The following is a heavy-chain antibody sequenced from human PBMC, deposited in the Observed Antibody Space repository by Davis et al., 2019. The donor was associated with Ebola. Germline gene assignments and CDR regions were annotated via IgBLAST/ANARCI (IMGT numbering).Heavy chain of an antibody. J-gene: IGHJ1*01. D-gene: IGHD3-22*01. CDR1: GFTFSSYW. CDR3: ARDPGVGTASSGTSF. CDR2: IKQDGSDT. V-gene: IGHV3-7*01. Sequence: PGGSLRLSCATSGFTFSSYWMSWVRQAPGKGLEWVANIKQDGSDTYYLDSVKGRFTISRDNAKRSLFLHMPGLRAEDTALYYCARDPGVGTASSGTSFWGQGTLVTVSS.